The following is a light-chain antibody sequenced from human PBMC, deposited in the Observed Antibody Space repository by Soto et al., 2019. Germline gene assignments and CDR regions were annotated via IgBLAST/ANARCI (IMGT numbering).Light chain of an antibody. CDR2: DAS. CDR3: QQYTNWPLT. CDR1: HSVSNN. V-gene: IGKV3-15*01. J-gene: IGKJ4*01. Sequence: EVVLTQSPATLSVSPGERATLSCRDSHSVSNNLAWYQQKLGQAPRLLIYDASTRATGIPARFSGSWSGTDFTLTISSLQSEDFAVYYCQQYTNWPLTFGGGTKVEIK.